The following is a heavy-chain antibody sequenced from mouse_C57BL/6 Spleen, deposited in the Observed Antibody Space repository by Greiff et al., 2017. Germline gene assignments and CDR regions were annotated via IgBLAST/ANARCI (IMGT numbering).Heavy chain of an antibody. Sequence: VHVKQSGPELVKPGDSVKISCKASGYSFTGYFMNWVMQSHGKSLEWIGRINPYNGDTFYNQKFKCKATLTVDKSSSTAHMELRSLTSEDSAVYYCARGDYDVPWFAYWGQGTLVTVSA. J-gene: IGHJ3*01. D-gene: IGHD2-4*01. CDR3: ARGDYDVPWFAY. CDR2: INPYNGDT. CDR1: GYSFTGYF. V-gene: IGHV1-20*01.